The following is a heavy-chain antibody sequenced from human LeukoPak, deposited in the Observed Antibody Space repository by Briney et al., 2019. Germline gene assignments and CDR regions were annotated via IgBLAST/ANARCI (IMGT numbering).Heavy chain of an antibody. CDR3: ARDLYVDIVAPSGMDV. V-gene: IGHV3-66*01. Sequence: GGSLRLSCAASGFTVSSNSMSWVRQAPGKGLEWVSVIYSGGTTYYADSVKGRFTISKDNSKNTLYLQMNSLRAEDTAVYYCARDLYVDIVAPSGMDVRGQGTTVTVSS. D-gene: IGHD5-12*01. J-gene: IGHJ6*02. CDR1: GFTVSSNS. CDR2: IYSGGTT.